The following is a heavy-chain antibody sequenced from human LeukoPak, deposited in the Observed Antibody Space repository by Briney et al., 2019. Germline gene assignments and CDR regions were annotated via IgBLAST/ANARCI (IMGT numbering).Heavy chain of an antibody. V-gene: IGHV1-69*13. J-gene: IGHJ4*02. CDR1: GGTFSSYA. D-gene: IGHD5-18*01. Sequence: SVKVSCKASGGTFSSYAISWVRQAPGQGLEWMGGIIPIFGTANYAQKFQGRVTITADESTSTAYMELSSLRSEDTAVYYCARRGYSYGLVSYFDYWGQGTLVTVSS. CDR2: IIPIFGTA. CDR3: ARRGYSYGLVSYFDY.